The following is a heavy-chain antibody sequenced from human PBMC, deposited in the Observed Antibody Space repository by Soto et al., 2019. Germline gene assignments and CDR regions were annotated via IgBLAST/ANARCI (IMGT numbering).Heavy chain of an antibody. D-gene: IGHD6-13*01. J-gene: IGHJ4*02. Sequence: ASVKVSCKASGYTFTGYYMHWVRQAPGQGLEWMGWINPYNGNTNYAQKLQGRVTMTTDTSTSTAYMELRSLRSDDTAVYYCCIAAAGDFDYWGQGTLVTVSS. CDR3: CIAAAGDFDY. CDR1: GYTFTGYY. CDR2: INPYNGNT. V-gene: IGHV1-18*04.